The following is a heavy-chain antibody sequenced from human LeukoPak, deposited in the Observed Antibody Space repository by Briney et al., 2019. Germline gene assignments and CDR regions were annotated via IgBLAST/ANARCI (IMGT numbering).Heavy chain of an antibody. Sequence: GGSLRLSCAASGFTVSNNYMSWVRQAPGKGLEWVSVIFSGGNTYYADSVKGRFTISRDNSKNTLYLQMNSLRAEDTAMYYCARAGIPHAFDIWGQGTMVTVSS. D-gene: IGHD2-21*01. J-gene: IGHJ3*02. CDR2: IFSGGNT. CDR1: GFTVSNNY. CDR3: ARAGIPHAFDI. V-gene: IGHV3-53*01.